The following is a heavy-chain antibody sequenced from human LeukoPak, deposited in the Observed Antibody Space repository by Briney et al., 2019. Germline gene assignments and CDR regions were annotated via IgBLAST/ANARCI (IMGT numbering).Heavy chain of an antibody. CDR3: AGSRDSGWYFPQAIDY. CDR1: GGSISSYY. Sequence: SETLSLTCTVSGGSISSYYWSWIRQPAGKGLEWIGRIYTSGSTNYNPSLKSRVTMSVDTSKNQFSLKLSSVTAADTAVYYCAGSRDSGWYFPQAIDYWGQGTLVTVSS. V-gene: IGHV4-4*07. D-gene: IGHD6-19*01. J-gene: IGHJ4*02. CDR2: IYTSGST.